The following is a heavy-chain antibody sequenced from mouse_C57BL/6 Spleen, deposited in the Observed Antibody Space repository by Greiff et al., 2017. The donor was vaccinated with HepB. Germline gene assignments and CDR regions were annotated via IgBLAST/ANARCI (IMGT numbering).Heavy chain of an antibody. Sequence: EVKLQQSGPELVKPGASVKMSCKASGYTFTDYNMHWVKQSHGKSLEWIGYINPNNGGTSYNQKFKGKATLTVNKSSSTAYMELRSLTSEDSAVYYCARGGRGHYYGFDYWGQGTTLTVSS. CDR3: ARGGRGHYYGFDY. V-gene: IGHV1-22*01. D-gene: IGHD1-1*01. CDR1: GYTFTDYN. CDR2: INPNNGGT. J-gene: IGHJ2*01.